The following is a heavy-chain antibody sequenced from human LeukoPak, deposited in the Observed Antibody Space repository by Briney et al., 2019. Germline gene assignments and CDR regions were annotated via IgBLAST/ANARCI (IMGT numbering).Heavy chain of an antibody. J-gene: IGHJ4*02. CDR3: ARGLFHGGY. V-gene: IGHV4-34*01. CDR1: GFTVSSNY. Sequence: GSLRLSCAASGFTVSSNYMSWIRQPPGKGLEWIGEINHSGSTNYNPSLKSRVTISVDTSKNQFSLKLSSVTAADTAVYYCARGLFHGGYWGQGTLVTVSS. CDR2: INHSGST. D-gene: IGHD3-10*01.